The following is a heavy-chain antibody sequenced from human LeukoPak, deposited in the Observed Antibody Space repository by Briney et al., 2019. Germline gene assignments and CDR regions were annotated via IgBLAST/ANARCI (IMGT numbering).Heavy chain of an antibody. V-gene: IGHV1-58*01. J-gene: IGHJ4*02. Sequence: ASVKVSCKASGFTFTSSAVQWVRQARGQRLEWIGWIVVGSGNTNYAQKFQERVTITRDMSTSTANMELSSLRSEDTAVYYCAAEMDTAMALDYWGRGTLVTVSS. CDR1: GFTFTSSA. CDR2: IVVGSGNT. CDR3: AAEMDTAMALDY. D-gene: IGHD5-18*01.